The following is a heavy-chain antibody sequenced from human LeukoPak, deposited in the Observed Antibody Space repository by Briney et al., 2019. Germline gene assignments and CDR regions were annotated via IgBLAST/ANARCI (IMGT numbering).Heavy chain of an antibody. CDR3: ARCRRGGYFDY. V-gene: IGHV1-18*01. CDR2: ISAYNGNT. D-gene: IGHD2-15*01. CDR1: GSTFTSYG. Sequence: ASVKVSCTASGSTFTSYGISWVRQAPGQGLEWMGWISAYNGNTNYAQKLQRRVTMTTDTSTSTAYMELRSLRSDDAAVYYCARCRRGGYFDYWGQGTLVTVSS. J-gene: IGHJ4*02.